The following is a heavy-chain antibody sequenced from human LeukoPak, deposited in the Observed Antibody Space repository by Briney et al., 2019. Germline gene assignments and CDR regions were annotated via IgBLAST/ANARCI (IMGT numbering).Heavy chain of an antibody. CDR3: ARAPGVAVAGIFPVDY. D-gene: IGHD6-19*01. J-gene: IGHJ4*02. V-gene: IGHV3-30*10. Sequence: SYDGSNKYYTDSVKGRFTISRDNSKNTLYLQMNSLRAEDTAVYYCARAPGVAVAGIFPVDYWGQGTLVTVSS. CDR2: SYDGSNK.